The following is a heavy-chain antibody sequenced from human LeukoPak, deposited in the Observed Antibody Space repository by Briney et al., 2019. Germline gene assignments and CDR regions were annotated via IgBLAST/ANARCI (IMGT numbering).Heavy chain of an antibody. D-gene: IGHD3-3*01. CDR1: GFTFSVYA. V-gene: IGHV3-23*01. Sequence: GGSLRLSCAASGFTFSVYAMSWVRQAPGKGLEWVSGISGSSSHTKDADFVRGRFTIYRDNSRNTLFLQLNSLTAEDTAVYYCGKEHDYPHAAPEWGFDSWGQGSLVIVSS. CDR2: ISGSSSHT. J-gene: IGHJ4*02. CDR3: GKEHDYPHAAPEWGFDS.